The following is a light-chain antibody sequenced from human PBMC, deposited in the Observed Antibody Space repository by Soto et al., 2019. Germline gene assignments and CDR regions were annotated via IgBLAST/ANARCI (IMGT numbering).Light chain of an antibody. CDR1: SSDIGSYNP. Sequence: QSVLTQPASVSGSPGQSITISCTGTSSDIGSYNPVSWYQQHPGKAPKLMIYEGSKRPSGVSNRFSGSKSGNTASLTISGLQAEDEADYYCCSYAGSSYVFGTGTKGTVL. CDR2: EGS. CDR3: CSYAGSSYV. J-gene: IGLJ1*01. V-gene: IGLV2-23*01.